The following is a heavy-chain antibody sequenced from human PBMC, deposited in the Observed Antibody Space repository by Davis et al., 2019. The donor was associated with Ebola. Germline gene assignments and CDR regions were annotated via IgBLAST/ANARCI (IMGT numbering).Heavy chain of an antibody. V-gene: IGHV1-69*02. Sequence: SALVSCKASAGTSCSSTFSSVRQRPGPGPEWLGRIIPILGVPMYAQKIQGRVTISADRSTSTVYMELSSLRSEDTAVYFCARSSGNGWFYFDYWGQGTLVTVSS. J-gene: IGHJ4*02. CDR3: ARSSGNGWFYFDY. CDR2: IIPILGVP. D-gene: IGHD5-12*01. CDR1: AGTSCSST.